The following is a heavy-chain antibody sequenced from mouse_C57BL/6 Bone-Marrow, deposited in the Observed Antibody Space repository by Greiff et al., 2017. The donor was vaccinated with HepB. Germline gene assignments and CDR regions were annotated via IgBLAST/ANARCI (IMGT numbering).Heavy chain of an antibody. CDR1: GYTFTSYW. D-gene: IGHD3-2*02. CDR2: IHPNSGST. V-gene: IGHV1-64*01. Sequence: QVQLQQPGAELVKPGASVKLSCKASGYTFTSYWMHWVKQRPGQGLEWIGMIHPNSGSTNYNEKFKSKATLTVDKSSSTAYMQLSSLTSEDSAVYYCASPQLRLPHYYAMDYWGQGTSVTVSS. J-gene: IGHJ4*01. CDR3: ASPQLRLPHYYAMDY.